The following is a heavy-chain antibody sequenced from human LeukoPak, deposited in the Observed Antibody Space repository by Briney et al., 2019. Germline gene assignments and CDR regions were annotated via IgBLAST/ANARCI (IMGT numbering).Heavy chain of an antibody. CDR1: GGSFSPYY. CDR3: ARDPRVEVPAYRSYYYMDV. Sequence: PSETLSLTCAVYGGSFSPYYWSWIRQPPGKGLEWIGEINHSGSTNYNPSLKSRVTISVDTSKNQFSLRLSSVTAADTAVYYCARDPRVEVPAYRSYYYMDVWGKGTTVTVSS. D-gene: IGHD2-2*01. CDR2: INHSGST. J-gene: IGHJ6*03. V-gene: IGHV4-34*01.